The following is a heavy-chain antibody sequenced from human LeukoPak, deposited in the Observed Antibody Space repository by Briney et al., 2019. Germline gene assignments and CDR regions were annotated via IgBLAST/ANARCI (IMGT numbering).Heavy chain of an antibody. J-gene: IGHJ3*02. Sequence: ASVKVSCKASGYTFTSYDINWVRQATGQGLEWMGWMNPNSGNTGYAQKFQGRVTITRNTSISTAYMELSSLRSEDTAVYYCARRAVGTYYDILTGYYGGDAFDIWGQGTMVTVSS. CDR2: MNPNSGNT. CDR1: GYTFTSYD. V-gene: IGHV1-8*03. D-gene: IGHD3-9*01. CDR3: ARRAVGTYYDILTGYYGGDAFDI.